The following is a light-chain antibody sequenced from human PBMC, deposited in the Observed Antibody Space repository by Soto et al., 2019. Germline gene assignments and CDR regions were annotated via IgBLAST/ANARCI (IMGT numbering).Light chain of an antibody. CDR2: DAY. CDR3: LLRHEWPTT. CDR1: QSFRAP. V-gene: IGKV3-11*01. Sequence: EVVLTHSPVILSLSPWERATLSCRASQSFRAPLAWYQQKPGQAPRHLIYDAYNRATGIPPRFSDRGSGTAFTLTISSLEPEDSGVYYCLLRHEWPTTFGQGTRLEIK. J-gene: IGKJ5*01.